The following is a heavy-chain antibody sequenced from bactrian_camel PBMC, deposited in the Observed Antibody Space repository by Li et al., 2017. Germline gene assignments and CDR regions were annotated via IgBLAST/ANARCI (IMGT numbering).Heavy chain of an antibody. CDR1: GFTSMNHC. J-gene: IGHJ4*01. Sequence: QVQLVESGGGSVQAGGSLRLSCAGSGFTSMNHCMGWFRQAPGKGRTGVGIIGTDGAGTYYADSVKGRFTISQDNSKNTVYLEMNSLKPTDSAMYLCAARSTYGGTWAGASEYNYWGQGTQVTVS. CDR2: IGTDGAGT. V-gene: IGHV3S1*01. D-gene: IGHD6*01. CDR3: AARSTYGGTWAGASEYNY.